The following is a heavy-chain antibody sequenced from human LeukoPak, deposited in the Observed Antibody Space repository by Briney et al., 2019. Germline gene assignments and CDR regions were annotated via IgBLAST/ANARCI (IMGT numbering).Heavy chain of an antibody. J-gene: IGHJ6*02. CDR2: IGTVDDT. CDR3: AREIRETVFTRHHYYGIDV. V-gene: IGHV3-13*01. CDR1: GFTFSTYD. D-gene: IGHD1-1*01. Sequence: PGGSLRLSCAASGFTFSTYDMHWVRQVTGNGLEWVSAIGTVDDTYYLGSVKGRFTISRENAKNVLYLQMSSLRVEDTAVYYCAREIRETVFTRHHYYGIDVWGQGTTVTVSS.